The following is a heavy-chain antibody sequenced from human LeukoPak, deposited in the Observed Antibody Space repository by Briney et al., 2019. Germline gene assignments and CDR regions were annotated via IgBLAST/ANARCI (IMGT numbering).Heavy chain of an antibody. Sequence: SETLSLTCSVSGDSISTSSYYWGWIRQPPGKGLEWIGTIYYSGSTYYNPSLTSRVTISVDTSKNQFSLKLSSVTAADTAVYYCARDVDDYTDYWGQGTLVTVSS. V-gene: IGHV4-39*02. CDR3: ARDVDDYTDY. CDR2: IYYSGST. CDR1: GDSISTSSYY. D-gene: IGHD4-11*01. J-gene: IGHJ4*02.